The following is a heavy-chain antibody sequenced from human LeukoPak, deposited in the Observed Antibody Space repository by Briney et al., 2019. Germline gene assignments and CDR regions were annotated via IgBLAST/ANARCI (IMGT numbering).Heavy chain of an antibody. J-gene: IGHJ4*02. CDR3: ARRLVPTYYDFWSGYSPDYFDY. D-gene: IGHD3-3*01. Sequence: SVKVSCKASGGTFSSYAISWVRQAPGQGLEWMGGIIPIFGTANYAQKFQGRVTITADESTSTAYMELSSLRSEDTAVYYCARRLVPTYYDFWSGYSPDYFDYWGQGTLVTVSS. CDR2: IIPIFGTA. V-gene: IGHV1-69*13. CDR1: GGTFSSYA.